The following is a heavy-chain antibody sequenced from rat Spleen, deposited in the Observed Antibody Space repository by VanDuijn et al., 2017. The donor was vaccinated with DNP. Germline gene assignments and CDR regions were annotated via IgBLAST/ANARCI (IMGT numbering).Heavy chain of an antibody. CDR2: ISYDSSGT. D-gene: IGHD1-11*01. Sequence: EVQLVESGGGLVQSGNSLKLSCAASGFTFSDYYMAWVRQAPTKGLEWVATISYDSSGTYYRDSVKGRFTISRDNAKNTLYLQIDSLTSEDTATYYCTRQGPYGYYFDYWGQGVMVTVSS. CDR1: GFTFSDYY. CDR3: TRQGPYGYYFDY. V-gene: IGHV5S10*01. J-gene: IGHJ2*01.